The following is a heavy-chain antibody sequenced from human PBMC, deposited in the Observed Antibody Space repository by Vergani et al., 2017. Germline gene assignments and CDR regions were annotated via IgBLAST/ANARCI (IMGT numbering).Heavy chain of an antibody. V-gene: IGHV3-9*02. CDR1: GFTSAGYA. D-gene: IGHD6-6*01. CDR2: ISWNSNSI. Sequence: EVQLEESGGGLVLPGRSLRLSCVASGFTSAGYAMHWVRQAPGKGLEWVSGISWNSNSIGYADSVKGRFTISRENAKNSLYLQMNSLRAEDTALYYCAKDLGTSSGGGWFDPWGQGTLVTV. J-gene: IGHJ5*02. CDR3: AKDLGTSSGGGWFDP.